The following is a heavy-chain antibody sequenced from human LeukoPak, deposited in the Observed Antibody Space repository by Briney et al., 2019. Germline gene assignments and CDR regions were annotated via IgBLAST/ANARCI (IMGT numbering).Heavy chain of an antibody. J-gene: IGHJ4*02. D-gene: IGHD3-22*01. V-gene: IGHV4-4*07. Sequence: SETLSLTCTVSGGSISSYYWSWIRQPAGKGLEWIGRIYTSGSTNYNPSLKSRVTMSVDTSKNQFSLKLSSVTAADTAVYYCARSSGYYESSGYYQEGPLDYWGQGTLVTVSS. CDR1: GGSISSYY. CDR2: IYTSGST. CDR3: ARSSGYYESSGYYQEGPLDY.